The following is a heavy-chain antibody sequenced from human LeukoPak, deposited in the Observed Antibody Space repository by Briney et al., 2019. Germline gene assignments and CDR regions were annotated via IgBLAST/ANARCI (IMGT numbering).Heavy chain of an antibody. Sequence: GGSLRLSCAASGFTFSRYSMIWVRQAPGKGLEGVSSISSETSYIYYADSVKGRFTISRDNTKNSLYLQMNSLRAEDPSVYYCARDRHSSGCLDYWGQGTLGTVSS. CDR3: ARDRHSSGCLDY. J-gene: IGHJ4*02. V-gene: IGHV3-21*06. CDR1: GFTFSRYS. D-gene: IGHD6-19*01. CDR2: ISSETSYI.